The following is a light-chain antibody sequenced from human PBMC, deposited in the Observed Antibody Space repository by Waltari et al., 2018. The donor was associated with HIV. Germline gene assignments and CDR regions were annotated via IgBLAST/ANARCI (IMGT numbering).Light chain of an antibody. CDR2: ANH. J-gene: IGLJ2*01. CDR3: QSYDRRLGGSTV. V-gene: IGLV1-40*01. CDR1: SSNIGAGYD. Sequence: QSVLTQPPSVSGAPGQRVTFSCTGSSSNIGAGYDVHWYQQLPGTAPKLLIYANHHRPSVVPDRFSAAKSGTSASLAITGRQAEDEADYYGQSYDRRLGGSTVFGGGTKLTVL.